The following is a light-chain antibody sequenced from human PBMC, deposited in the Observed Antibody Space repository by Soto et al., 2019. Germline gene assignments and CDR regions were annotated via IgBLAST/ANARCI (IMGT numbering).Light chain of an antibody. Sequence: EIVLTQSPGTLSLSPGERATLSCRASQSVGSSYLASYQQKPGQAPRLLIYGASIRATGIPDRFSGTGSGTDFTLTVSRLEPEDFAVYYCQQFGTSPLTFGGGTKVEIK. CDR3: QQFGTSPLT. V-gene: IGKV3-20*01. J-gene: IGKJ4*01. CDR1: QSVGSSY. CDR2: GAS.